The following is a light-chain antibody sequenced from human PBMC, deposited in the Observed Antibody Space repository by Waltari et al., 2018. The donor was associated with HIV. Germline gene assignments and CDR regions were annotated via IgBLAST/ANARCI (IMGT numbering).Light chain of an antibody. CDR3: ATWDDNRSGWV. CDR1: NSNIGKNY. V-gene: IGLV1-47*01. CDR2: RNN. Sequence: QSVLTQPPSASATPGQRVTISCSGTNSNIGKNYVYWYQQQPGTAPKVLIYRNNYRPSGVPDRFSGSKSGTSASLAISGLRAEDEADYYCATWDDNRSGWVFGGGTKLTVL. J-gene: IGLJ3*02.